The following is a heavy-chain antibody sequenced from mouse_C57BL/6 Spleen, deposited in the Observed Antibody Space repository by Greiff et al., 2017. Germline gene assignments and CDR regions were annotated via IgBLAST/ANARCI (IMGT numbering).Heavy chain of an antibody. CDR2: ISDGGSYT. Sequence: EVQLVESGGGLVKPGGSLKLSCAASGFTFSSYAMSWVRQTPEKRLEWVATISDGGSYTYYPDNVKGRFTISRDNAKNNLYLQMSHLKSEDTAMYYCARGDGYDDGAYYAMDYWGQGTSVTVSS. D-gene: IGHD2-2*01. CDR3: ARGDGYDDGAYYAMDY. CDR1: GFTFSSYA. J-gene: IGHJ4*01. V-gene: IGHV5-4*01.